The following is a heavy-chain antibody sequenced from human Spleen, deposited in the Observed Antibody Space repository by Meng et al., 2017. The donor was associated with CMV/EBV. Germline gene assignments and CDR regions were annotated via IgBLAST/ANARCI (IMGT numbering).Heavy chain of an antibody. CDR1: YTSTDYY. V-gene: IGHV1-46*01. CDR3: ARDNCTTASCHLGYFDL. D-gene: IGHD2-2*01. J-gene: IGHJ2*01. Sequence: YTSTDYYLHWVRQAPAEGLDWMGIINPEGDRTTSAQKFQGRLTMTRDTSTSTVYMELSSLTSDDTAVYYCARDNCTTASCHLGYFDLWGRGTLVTVSS. CDR2: INPEGDRT.